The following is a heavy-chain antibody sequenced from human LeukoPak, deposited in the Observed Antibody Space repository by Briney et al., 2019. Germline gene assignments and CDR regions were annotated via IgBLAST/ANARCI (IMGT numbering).Heavy chain of an antibody. J-gene: IGHJ4*02. CDR2: ISAYNGDS. Sequence: ASVKVSCKASGYTFTNYGVSWVRQAPGQGLEWMGWISAYNGDSNYAQNLQGRLTMTTDTSTNTAYMELRSLRSDDTAVYYCARDHSSSGQLSDYWGQGTPVSVSS. CDR3: ARDHSSSGQLSDY. V-gene: IGHV1-18*01. CDR1: GYTFTNYG. D-gene: IGHD6-25*01.